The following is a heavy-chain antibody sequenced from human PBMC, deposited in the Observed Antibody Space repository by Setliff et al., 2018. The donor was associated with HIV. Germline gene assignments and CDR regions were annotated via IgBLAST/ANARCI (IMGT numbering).Heavy chain of an antibody. CDR1: GGSISSGSYY. CDR3: ARIIMPRGGAFDI. V-gene: IGHV4-61*02. Sequence: TLSLTCTVSGGSISSGSYYWSWIRQPAGKGLQWIGRIYTSGSTNYNPPLKSRVTISVDTSKNQFSLKLNSVTAADTAVYYCARIIMPRGGAFDIWGQGTMVTVSS. CDR2: IYTSGST. D-gene: IGHD3-10*01. J-gene: IGHJ3*02.